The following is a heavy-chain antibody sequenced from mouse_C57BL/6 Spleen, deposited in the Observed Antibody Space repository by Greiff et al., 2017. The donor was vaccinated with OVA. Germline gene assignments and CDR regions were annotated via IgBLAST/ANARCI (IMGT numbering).Heavy chain of an antibody. J-gene: IGHJ3*01. Sequence: EVKLVESGGGLVKPGGSLKLSCAASGFTFSSYAMSWVRQTPEKRLEWVATISDGGSYTYYPDNVKGRFTISRDNAKNNLYLQMSHLKSEDTAMYYCARGEGFSWFAYGGQGTLVTVSA. CDR1: GFTFSSYA. CDR3: ARGEGFSWFAY. CDR2: ISDGGSYT. V-gene: IGHV5-4*03.